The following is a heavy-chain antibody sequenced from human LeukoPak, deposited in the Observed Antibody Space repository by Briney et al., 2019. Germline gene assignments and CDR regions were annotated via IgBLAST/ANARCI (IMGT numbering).Heavy chain of an antibody. CDR3: ARFSSSWLDY. V-gene: IGHV4-59*08. J-gene: IGHJ4*02. Sequence: SETLSLTCTVSGGSISGYYWSWIRQPPGKGLEWIAYIYLSGSTNYNPSLKSRVTISMDASKNQFSLNLSSVTAADTAVYFCARFSSSWLDYWGQGSLVTVSS. CDR1: GGSISGYY. CDR2: IYLSGST. D-gene: IGHD6-13*01.